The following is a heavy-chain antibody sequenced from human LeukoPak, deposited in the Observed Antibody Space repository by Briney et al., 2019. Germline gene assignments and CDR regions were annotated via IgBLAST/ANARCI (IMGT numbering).Heavy chain of an antibody. J-gene: IGHJ6*02. Sequence: PSETLSLTCAVSGGSISSGGYSWSWIRQPPGKGLEWIGYIYHSGSTYYNPSLKSRVTISVDRSKNQFSLKLSSVTAADTAVYYCARASYYDSSGYYGWGYYYYGMDVWGQGTTVTVSS. V-gene: IGHV4-30-2*01. CDR2: IYHSGST. D-gene: IGHD3-22*01. CDR1: GGSISSGGYS. CDR3: ARASYYDSSGYYGWGYYYYGMDV.